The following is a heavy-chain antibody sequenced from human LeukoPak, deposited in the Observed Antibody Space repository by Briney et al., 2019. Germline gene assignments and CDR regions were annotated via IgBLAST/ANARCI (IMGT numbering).Heavy chain of an antibody. V-gene: IGHV1-2*02. CDR2: INPNSGGT. CDR1: GYTFTGYY. Sequence: ASVKVCCKASGYTFTGYYMHWVRQAPGQGLEWMGWINPNSGGTNYAQKFQGRVTMTRDTSISTAYMELSRLRSDDTAVYYCARARSRNSAIGDYGYWGQGTLVTVSS. D-gene: IGHD4-17*01. CDR3: ARARSRNSAIGDYGY. J-gene: IGHJ4*02.